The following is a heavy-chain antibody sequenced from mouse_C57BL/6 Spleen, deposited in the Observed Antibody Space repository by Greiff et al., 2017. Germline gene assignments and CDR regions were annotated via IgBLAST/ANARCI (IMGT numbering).Heavy chain of an antibody. Sequence: QVQLQQPGAELVMPGASVKLSCKASGYTFTSYWMHWVKQRPGQGLEWIGEIDPSDSYTNYNQKFKGKSTLTVDKSSSTAYMQLSSLTSEDSAVYYCARGYSGSSFYWYFDVWGTGTTVTVSS. CDR2: IDPSDSYT. CDR1: GYTFTSYW. J-gene: IGHJ1*03. CDR3: ARGYSGSSFYWYFDV. D-gene: IGHD1-1*01. V-gene: IGHV1-69*01.